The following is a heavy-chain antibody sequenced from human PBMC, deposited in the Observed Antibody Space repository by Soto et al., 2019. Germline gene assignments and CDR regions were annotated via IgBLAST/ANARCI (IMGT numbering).Heavy chain of an antibody. CDR1: GGSISSYY. D-gene: IGHD3-3*01. CDR3: ARDVYYDFWSGYYHRGWYFDL. Sequence: SETLSLTCTVSGGSISSYYWSWIRQPAGKGLEWIGRIYASGSTNYNPSLKSRVTVSVDTSKNQFSLKLSSVTAADTAVYYCARDVYYDFWSGYYHRGWYFDLWGRGTLVTVSS. V-gene: IGHV4-4*07. J-gene: IGHJ2*01. CDR2: IYASGST.